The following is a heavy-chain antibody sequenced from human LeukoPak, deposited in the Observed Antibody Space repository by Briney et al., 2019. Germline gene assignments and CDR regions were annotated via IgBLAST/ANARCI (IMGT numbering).Heavy chain of an antibody. V-gene: IGHV1-8*03. CDR1: GYTFTSYD. CDR3: ARGQVVPAAINWSDP. D-gene: IGHD2-2*02. CDR2: MNPNSGNT. Sequence: ASVKVSCKDSGYTFTSYDINWVRQATGQGLEWMGWMNPNSGNTGYAQKFQGRVTITRNTSISTAYMELSSLRSEDTAVYYCARGQVVPAAINWSDPWGQGTLVTVSS. J-gene: IGHJ5*02.